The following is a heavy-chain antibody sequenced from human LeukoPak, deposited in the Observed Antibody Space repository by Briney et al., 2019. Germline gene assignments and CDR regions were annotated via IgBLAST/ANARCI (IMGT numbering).Heavy chain of an antibody. J-gene: IGHJ1*01. CDR2: IKRETDGGTI. Sequence: GGSLRLSYAASGFTLNNAWMSWVRQAPGKGLEWLGRIKRETDGGTIDYAAPVKGRFTISRDDSRNTLYLQMDSLKIEDTAVYYCTTDRYYDNSELQFQHWGQGTLVTVSS. V-gene: IGHV3-15*01. CDR1: GFTLNNAW. CDR3: TTDRYYDNSELQFQH. D-gene: IGHD3-22*01.